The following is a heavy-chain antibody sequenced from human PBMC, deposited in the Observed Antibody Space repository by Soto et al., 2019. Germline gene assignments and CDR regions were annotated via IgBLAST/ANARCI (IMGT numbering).Heavy chain of an antibody. V-gene: IGHV3-48*02. CDR3: ARAVVTAIVNYLDY. D-gene: IGHD2-21*02. CDR1: GFTFSSYG. Sequence: EVQLVESGGGLVQPGGSLRLSCAASGFTFSSYGMNWVRQAPGKGLECVSYISSSGSSTFYADSVKGRFTVSRDNAKNSLYLQMNSLIYEHTPVYYCARAVVTAIVNYLDYWGQGPLFTVSS. J-gene: IGHJ4*02. CDR2: ISSSGSST.